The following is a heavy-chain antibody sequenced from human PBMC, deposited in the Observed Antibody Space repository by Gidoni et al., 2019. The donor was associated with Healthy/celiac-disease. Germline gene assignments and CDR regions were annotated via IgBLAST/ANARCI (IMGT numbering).Heavy chain of an antibody. Sequence: EVQLVESGGGLVQPGGSLRLSCAASGFTVSSNYMSWVRQAPGKGLEWVSVIYSGGSTYYADSVKGRFTISRDNSKNTLYLQMNSLRAEDTAVYYCARVRGSTSGIRFLEWFNDDMDVWGQGTTVTVSS. D-gene: IGHD3-3*01. CDR3: ARVRGSTSGIRFLEWFNDDMDV. V-gene: IGHV3-66*01. J-gene: IGHJ6*02. CDR1: GFTVSSNY. CDR2: IYSGGST.